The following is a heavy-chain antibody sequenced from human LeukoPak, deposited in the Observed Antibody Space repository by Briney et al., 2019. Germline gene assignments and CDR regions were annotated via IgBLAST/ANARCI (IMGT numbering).Heavy chain of an antibody. CDR2: MNPNSGNT. CDR3: ARVRSYGFYYYMDV. Sequence: GASVKVSCKASGYTFTDYSLHWVRQATGQGLEWMGWMNPNSGNTGYAQKFQGRVTITRNTSISTAYMELSSLRSEDTAVYYCARVRSYGFYYYMDVWGKGTTVTVSS. V-gene: IGHV1-8*03. J-gene: IGHJ6*03. CDR1: GYTFTDYS. D-gene: IGHD5-18*01.